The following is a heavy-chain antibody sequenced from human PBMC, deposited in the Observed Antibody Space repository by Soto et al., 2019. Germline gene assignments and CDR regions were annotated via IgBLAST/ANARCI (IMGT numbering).Heavy chain of an antibody. CDR2: IDARSNYI. V-gene: IGHV3-21*06. J-gene: IGHJ4*02. Sequence: PGGSLRLSCEASGFRFNSYSMSWVRQAPQKGLEWVSLIDARSNYIYYADSVKGRFTISRDNARNSLYLQMDSLRVEDTAVYYCVRENEMAGATSAFEYWGQGTPVTVSS. D-gene: IGHD1-26*01. CDR3: VRENEMAGATSAFEY. CDR1: GFRFNSYS.